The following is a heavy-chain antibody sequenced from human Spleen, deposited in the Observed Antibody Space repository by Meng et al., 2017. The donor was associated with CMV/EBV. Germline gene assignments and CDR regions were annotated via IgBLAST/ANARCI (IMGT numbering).Heavy chain of an antibody. CDR3: ARNTIFGVVVIGDY. V-gene: IGHV1-69*02. J-gene: IGHJ4*02. CDR1: GGTLNTYS. Sequence: SGGTLNTYSINWVRQAPGQGLEWMGRIVPVLGIGNYAQKFQGRVTITADKSTSTAYMELSSLRSEDTAVYYCARNTIFGVVVIGDYWGQGTLVTVSS. CDR2: IVPVLGIG. D-gene: IGHD3-3*01.